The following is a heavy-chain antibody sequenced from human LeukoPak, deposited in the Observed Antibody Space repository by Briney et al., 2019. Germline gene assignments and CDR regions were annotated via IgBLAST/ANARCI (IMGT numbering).Heavy chain of an antibody. D-gene: IGHD3-10*01. CDR3: ARGWYYYGSGSYRNYYYYYGMDV. Sequence: SETLSLTCAVYGGSFSGYYWSWIRQPPGKGLEWIGEINHSGSTNYNPSLKSRVTISVDTSKNQSSLKLSSVTAADTAVYYCARGWYYYGSGSYRNYYYYYGMDVWGQGTTVTVSS. V-gene: IGHV4-34*01. J-gene: IGHJ6*02. CDR1: GGSFSGYY. CDR2: INHSGST.